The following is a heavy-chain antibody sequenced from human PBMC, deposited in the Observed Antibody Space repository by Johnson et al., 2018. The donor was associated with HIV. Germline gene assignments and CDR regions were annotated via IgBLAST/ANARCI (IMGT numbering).Heavy chain of an antibody. J-gene: IGHJ3*02. CDR3: TVWRWGWSGQEPFDI. CDR2: ISGSGGST. V-gene: IGHV3-23*04. Sequence: VQLVESGGGVVRPGGSLRLSCAASGFTFSSYAMSWVRQAPGQGLEWVSAISGSGGSTYYADSVKGRFTISRDNSKNSLYLQMNSLRAEDTAVYYCTVWRWGWSGQEPFDIWGQGTMVTVSS. D-gene: IGHD3-3*01. CDR1: GFTFSSYA.